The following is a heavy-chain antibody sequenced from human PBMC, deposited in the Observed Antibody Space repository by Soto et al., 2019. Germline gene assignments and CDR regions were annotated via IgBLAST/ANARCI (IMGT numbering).Heavy chain of an antibody. CDR2: ISDDGNNR. CDR1: GFTFSSYA. CDR3: ARGPPMAEDCSCGRCYAWFNP. J-gene: IGHJ5*02. Sequence: QVQVVESGGGVVQPGRSLRLSCAASGFTFSSYAMHWVRQAPGKGLEWVAVISDDGNNRYHADSVKGRFTISRDNPRNTLYLQMNTLRPEDTAVYYCARGPPMAEDCSCGRCYAWFNPWGQGTLVTVSS. D-gene: IGHD2-15*01. V-gene: IGHV3-30-3*01.